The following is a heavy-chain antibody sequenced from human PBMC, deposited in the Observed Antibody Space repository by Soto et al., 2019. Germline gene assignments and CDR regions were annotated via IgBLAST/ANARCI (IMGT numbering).Heavy chain of an antibody. J-gene: IGHJ4*02. D-gene: IGHD2-21*01. CDR1: GFTFSNYW. CDR2: ITPEGSYT. Sequence: EVQLVESGGGLVQPGGSLRLSCATSGFTFSNYWMHWVRQVPGKGLMWVSRITPEGSYTSYADTVKGGFTIFRDNARNTVYLKMNRRRVEDPTIDYCARNLIMVDTPGDDSNDWAQGAMVAVSS. CDR3: ARNLIMVDTPGDDSND. V-gene: IGHV3-74*01.